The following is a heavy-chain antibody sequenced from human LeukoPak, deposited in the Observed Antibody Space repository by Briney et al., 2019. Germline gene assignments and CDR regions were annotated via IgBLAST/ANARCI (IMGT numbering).Heavy chain of an antibody. J-gene: IGHJ4*02. Sequence: GGSLRLSCAASGFTFDDYAMHWVRQAPGKGLEWVSGISWNSGSIGYADSVKGRFTISRDNAKNSLYLQMNSLRAEDTALYYCAKSPPVYYDILTGYYGNVYFDYWGQGTLVTVSS. D-gene: IGHD3-9*01. V-gene: IGHV3-9*01. CDR2: ISWNSGSI. CDR3: AKSPPVYYDILTGYYGNVYFDY. CDR1: GFTFDDYA.